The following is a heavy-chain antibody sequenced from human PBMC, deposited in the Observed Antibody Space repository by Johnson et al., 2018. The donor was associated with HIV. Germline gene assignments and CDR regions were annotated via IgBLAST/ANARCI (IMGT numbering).Heavy chain of an antibody. CDR2: IYSDGST. Sequence: VQLVESGGGLVQPGGSLRLSCVATAFTVSSNYMSWVRQAPGKGLEWVSAIYSDGSTYYAESVKGRFTISRDSSKNTLYFQLNSLRAEDTAVYYCARLLRAPLNDYDSSGHDAFDLWCQGTMVTVSS. J-gene: IGHJ3*01. CDR1: AFTVSSNY. V-gene: IGHV3-66*04. CDR3: ARLLRAPLNDYDSSGHDAFDL. D-gene: IGHD3-22*01.